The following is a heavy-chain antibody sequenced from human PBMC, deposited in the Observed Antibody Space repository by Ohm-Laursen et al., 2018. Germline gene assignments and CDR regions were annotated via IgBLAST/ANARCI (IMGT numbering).Heavy chain of an antibody. CDR2: MNPNSGNT. D-gene: IGHD2-2*02. J-gene: IGHJ5*02. CDR1: GYTFTSYD. Sequence: GSSVKVSCKASGYTFTSYDINWVRQATGQGLEWMGWMNPNSGNTGYAQKFQGRVTMTRNTSISTAYMELSSLRSEDTAVYYCARASKYQLLYGWFDPWGQGTLVTVSS. CDR3: ARASKYQLLYGWFDP. V-gene: IGHV1-8*01.